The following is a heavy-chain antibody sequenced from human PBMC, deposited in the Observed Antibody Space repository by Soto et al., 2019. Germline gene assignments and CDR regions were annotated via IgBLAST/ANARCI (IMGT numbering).Heavy chain of an antibody. CDR1: GDSVSTNSAT. D-gene: IGHD3-22*01. CDR2: TYYRSKWYN. V-gene: IGHV6-1*01. Sequence: SQTLSLTCVISGDSVSTNSATWDWIRQSPSRGLEWLGRTYYRSKWYNDYAVSVKGRITINPDTSNNQLSLHLNSVTPDDTAVYYCARANTMIVISGWFDPWGQGTLVTVSS. J-gene: IGHJ5*02. CDR3: ARANTMIVISGWFDP.